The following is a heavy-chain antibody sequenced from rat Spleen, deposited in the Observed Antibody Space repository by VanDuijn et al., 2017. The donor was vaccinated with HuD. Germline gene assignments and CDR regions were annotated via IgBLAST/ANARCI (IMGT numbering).Heavy chain of an antibody. J-gene: IGHJ3*01. CDR1: GHSITSSYR. V-gene: IGHV3-3*01. D-gene: IGHD1-12*02. CDR3: ARTEGCHYYHPFAD. Sequence: EVQLQESGPGLVKPSQSLSLTCSVTGHSITSSYRWNWIRKFPGSKLEWMGYINSAGSTNYNPSLKSRISITRDTSKNHFFLQVISVTNEDTATYYCARTEGCHYYHPFADWGQGTLVTVSS. CDR2: INSAGST.